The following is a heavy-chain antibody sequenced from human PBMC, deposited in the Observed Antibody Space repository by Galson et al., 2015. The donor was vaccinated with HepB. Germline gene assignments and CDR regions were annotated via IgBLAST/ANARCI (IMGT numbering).Heavy chain of an antibody. D-gene: IGHD3-22*01. V-gene: IGHV4-31*03. CDR3: ARDAPLPYYYDSSGLHAFDI. CDR1: GGSISSGGYY. Sequence: TLSLTCTVSGGSISSGGYYWSWIRQHPGKGLEWIGYIYYSGSTYYNPSLKSRVTISVDTSKNQFSLKLSSVTAADTAVYYCARDAPLPYYYDSSGLHAFDIWGQGTMVTVSS. CDR2: IYYSGST. J-gene: IGHJ3*02.